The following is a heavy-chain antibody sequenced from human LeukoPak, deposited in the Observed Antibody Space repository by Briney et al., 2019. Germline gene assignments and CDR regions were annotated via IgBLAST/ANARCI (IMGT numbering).Heavy chain of an antibody. J-gene: IGHJ3*02. V-gene: IGHV4-59*01. CDR3: ARDDDYSSSWYNAFDI. CDR2: IYYSGST. Sequence: SETLSLTCTVSGDSIRSYYWSWIRQPPGKGLEWIGYIYYSGSTNYNPSLKSRVTISVDTSKNQFSLKLSSVTAADTGVYYCARDDDYSSSWYNAFDIWGQGTMVTVSS. D-gene: IGHD6-13*01. CDR1: GDSIRSYY.